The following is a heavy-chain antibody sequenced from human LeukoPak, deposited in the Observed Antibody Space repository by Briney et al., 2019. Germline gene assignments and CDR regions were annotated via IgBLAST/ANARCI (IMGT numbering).Heavy chain of an antibody. CDR1: GGSFSGYY. Sequence: PSETLSLTCAVYGGSFSGYYWSWIRQPPGKGLEWIGRIYTSGSTNYNPSLKSRVTMSVDTSKNQFSLKLSSVTAADTAVYYCAREPYSGSSYGAAFDIWGQGTMVTVSS. J-gene: IGHJ3*02. V-gene: IGHV4-59*10. CDR2: IYTSGST. D-gene: IGHD1-26*01. CDR3: AREPYSGSSYGAAFDI.